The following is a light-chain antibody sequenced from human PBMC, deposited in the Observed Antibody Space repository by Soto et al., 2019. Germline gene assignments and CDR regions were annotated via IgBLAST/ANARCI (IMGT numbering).Light chain of an antibody. CDR3: AAWDDSLTVL. CDR2: KNN. V-gene: IGLV1-44*01. CDR1: RSSIGSNS. J-gene: IGLJ2*01. Sequence: QSVLTQPPAASATPGQRVTISCSGSRSSIGSNSVNWYQQLPGTAPKLLIYKNNRRPSGVPDRFSGSKSGTSASLAISGLQSEDDADYYCAAWDDSLTVLFGGGTKLTVL.